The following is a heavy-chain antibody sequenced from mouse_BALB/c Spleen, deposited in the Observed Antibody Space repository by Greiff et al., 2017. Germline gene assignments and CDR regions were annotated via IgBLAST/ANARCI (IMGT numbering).Heavy chain of an antibody. Sequence: EVKLMESGGGLVKPGGSLKLSCAASGFTFSSYAMSWVRQTPEKRLEWVASISSGGSTYYPDSVKGRFTISRDNARNILYLQMSSLRSEDTAMYYCARESSRDYFDYWGQGTTLTVSS. J-gene: IGHJ2*01. CDR2: ISSGGST. CDR3: ARESSRDYFDY. V-gene: IGHV5-6-5*01. CDR1: GFTFSSYA.